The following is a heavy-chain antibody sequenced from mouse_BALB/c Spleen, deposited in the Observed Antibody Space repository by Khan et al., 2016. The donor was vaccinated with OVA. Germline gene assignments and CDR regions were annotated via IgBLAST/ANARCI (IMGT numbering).Heavy chain of an antibody. Sequence: EVQLQESGPELVEPGASVKMSCKASGYTFTNYVMHWVKQKPGQGLEWIGYINPYNAGTRYNEKFKGKATLTSDISSTTAYMELSSLTSEDSAVYYCAREAASWGFSFPFWGPGALVPVPA. V-gene: IGHV1S136*01. CDR3: AREAASWGFSFPF. CDR2: INPYNAGT. CDR1: GYTFTNYV. J-gene: IGHJ3*01. D-gene: IGHD6-1*01.